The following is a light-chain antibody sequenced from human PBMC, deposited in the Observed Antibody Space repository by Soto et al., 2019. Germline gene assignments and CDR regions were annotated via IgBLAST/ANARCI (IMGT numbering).Light chain of an antibody. CDR2: DAS. Sequence: EIVLTXSPAXLXXXXGERATLXXXASQSVSSYLAWYQQKPGQAPRLLIYDASNXATGIPARFXAXGXGTDFTLTISSLEPEDFAVYYCQQRSNWPPKFTFGQGTRLEIK. V-gene: IGKV3-11*01. J-gene: IGKJ5*01. CDR3: QQRSNWPPKFT. CDR1: QSVSSY.